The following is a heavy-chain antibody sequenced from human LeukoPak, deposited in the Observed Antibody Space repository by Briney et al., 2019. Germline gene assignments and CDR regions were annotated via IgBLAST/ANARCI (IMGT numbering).Heavy chain of an antibody. V-gene: IGHV3-53*01. D-gene: IGHD3-10*01. J-gene: IGHJ2*01. CDR3: ARVGDHYHWYLDV. Sequence: QPGGSLRLSCEGSGFSVSSKYMNWVRHAPGKGLEWVSILYSGGSTYYADSVKGRFTVSRDSSKNTLYLHMNSLRVEDTAVYYCARVGDHYHWYLDVWGRGTLVTVPS. CDR2: LYSGGST. CDR1: GFSVSSKY.